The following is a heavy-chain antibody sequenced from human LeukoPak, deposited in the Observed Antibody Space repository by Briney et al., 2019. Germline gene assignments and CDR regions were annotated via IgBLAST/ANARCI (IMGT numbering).Heavy chain of an antibody. CDR3: AKSATVWGGYFDY. J-gene: IGHJ4*02. V-gene: IGHV3-30*02. Sequence: PGGSLRLSCAASGFPSNTYSMNWVRQAPGKGLEWVAFIRYDGSNKYYADSVKGRFTISRDNTKNTLYLQMNSLRAEDTAVYYCAKSATVWGGYFDYWGQGTLVTVSS. CDR2: IRYDGSNK. CDR1: GFPSNTYS. D-gene: IGHD4-17*01.